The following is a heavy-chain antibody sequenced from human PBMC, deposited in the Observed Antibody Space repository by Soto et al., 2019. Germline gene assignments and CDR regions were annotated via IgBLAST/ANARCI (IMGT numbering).Heavy chain of an antibody. J-gene: IGHJ4*02. CDR1: GFTFSIYG. V-gene: IGHV3-30*18. D-gene: IGHD3-22*01. CDR2: ISYDGSNK. CDR3: AKDQYYYDSSGQSPASFDY. Sequence: LRLSCAASGFTFSIYGMHWFRQAPGKGLEWVAVISYDGSNKYYADSVKGRFTISRDNSKNTLYLQMTSLRAEDTAVYYCAKDQYYYDSSGQSPASFDYWGQGTLVTVSS.